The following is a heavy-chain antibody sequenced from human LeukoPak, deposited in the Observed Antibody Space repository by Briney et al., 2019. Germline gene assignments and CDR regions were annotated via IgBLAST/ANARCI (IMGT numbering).Heavy chain of an antibody. V-gene: IGHV3-15*01. J-gene: IGHJ4*02. D-gene: IGHD1-26*01. CDR2: IKSNTDGGTT. CDR1: GFTFSNAW. Sequence: GGSLRLSCAASGFTFSNAWMSWVRQAPGKGLEGVGRIKSNTDGGTTDYAPPVKGRFTISRDDSKNTLFLQMNSLKTEDTAVYYCATGGSYYNYWGQGTLVTVSS. CDR3: ATGGSYYNY.